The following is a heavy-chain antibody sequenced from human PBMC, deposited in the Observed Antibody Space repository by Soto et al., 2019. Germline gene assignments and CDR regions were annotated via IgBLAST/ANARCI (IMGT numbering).Heavy chain of an antibody. Sequence: QVQLVESGGGVVQPGRSLRLSCAASGFTFSSYGMHWVRQAPGKGLEWVAVISYDGSNKYYADSVKGRFTISRDNSKNKRYLQMNSLRAEDTAVYYCAGDYDSSGYCPPHLLRYWGQGTLVTVSS. CDR3: AGDYDSSGYCPPHLLRY. D-gene: IGHD3-22*01. J-gene: IGHJ4*02. V-gene: IGHV3-30*03. CDR1: GFTFSSYG. CDR2: ISYDGSNK.